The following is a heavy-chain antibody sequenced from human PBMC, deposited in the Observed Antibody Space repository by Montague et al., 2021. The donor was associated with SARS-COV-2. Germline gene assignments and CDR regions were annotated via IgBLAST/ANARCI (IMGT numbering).Heavy chain of an antibody. CDR2: IYYSGST. Sequence: SETLSLTCTVSGGSISGSSYNWGWIRQSPGKGLKWFVSIYYSGSTYYNLSLKSRVTISVDTYKNQFSLKLSSVTAADTAVYYCARHKRGWLQLRPDAFYIWGQGTMVTVSS. CDR1: GGSISGSSYN. V-gene: IGHV4-39*01. CDR3: ARHKRGWLQLRPDAFYI. J-gene: IGHJ3*02. D-gene: IGHD5-24*01.